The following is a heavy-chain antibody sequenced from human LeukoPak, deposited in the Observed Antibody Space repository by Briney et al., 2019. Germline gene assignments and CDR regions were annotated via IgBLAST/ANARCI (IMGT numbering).Heavy chain of an antibody. CDR2: INPSGGST. J-gene: IGHJ3*02. V-gene: IGHV1-46*01. Sequence: ASVKVSCKASGYTFTSYYMHWVRQPPGQGLEWMGIINPSGGSTSYAQKFQGRVTMTRDTSTSTVYMELSSLRSEDTAVYYCARVKVTSCYWLGSCGGEDAFDIWGQGTMVTVSS. CDR3: ARVKVTSCYWLGSCGGEDAFDI. CDR1: GYTFTSYY. D-gene: IGHD2-2*01.